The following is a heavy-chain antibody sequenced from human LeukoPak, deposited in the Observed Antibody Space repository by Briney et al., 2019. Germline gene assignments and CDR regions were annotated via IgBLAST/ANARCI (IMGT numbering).Heavy chain of an antibody. V-gene: IGHV3-23*01. D-gene: IGHD4-17*01. CDR3: AKYTGIYGDHFYYFDY. J-gene: IGHJ4*02. Sequence: GGSLRLSCAASGFTFSSYAMSWVRQAPGKGLEWVSAISGSGGSTYYADSVKGRFTISRGNSKNTLYLQMNSLRAEDTAVYYCAKYTGIYGDHFYYFDYWGQGTLVTVSS. CDR2: ISGSGGST. CDR1: GFTFSSYA.